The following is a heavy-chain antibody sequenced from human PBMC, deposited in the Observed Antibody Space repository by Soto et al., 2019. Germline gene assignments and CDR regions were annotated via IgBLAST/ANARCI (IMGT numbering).Heavy chain of an antibody. V-gene: IGHV1-2*02. J-gene: IGHJ4*02. Sequence: ASVKVSCKSSGYTFASYMYWVRQAPGQGLEWVGWINLDSGVTKSAQKFQDRASMTRDTSISTAYMELSRLRSDDTAVYYCARDGPSPMIEFDYWGQGTLVTVSS. CDR2: INLDSGVT. D-gene: IGHD3-16*01. CDR3: ARDGPSPMIEFDY. CDR1: GYTFASY.